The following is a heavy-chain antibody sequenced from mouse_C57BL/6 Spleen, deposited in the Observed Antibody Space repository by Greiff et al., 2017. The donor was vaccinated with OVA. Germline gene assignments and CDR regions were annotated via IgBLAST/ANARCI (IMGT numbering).Heavy chain of an antibody. CDR1: GFTFTDYY. CDR3: ARSPSTGRYYFDY. J-gene: IGHJ2*01. Sequence: EVMLVESGGGLVQPGGSLSLSCAASGFTFTDYYMSWVRQPPGKALEWLGFIRNKANGYTTEYSASVKGRFTISRDNSQSILYLQMNALRAEDSATYYCARSPSTGRYYFDYWGQGTTLTVSS. D-gene: IGHD4-1*02. CDR2: IRNKANGYTT. V-gene: IGHV7-3*01.